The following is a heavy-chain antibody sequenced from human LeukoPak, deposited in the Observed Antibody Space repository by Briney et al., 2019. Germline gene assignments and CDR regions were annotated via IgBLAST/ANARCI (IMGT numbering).Heavy chain of an antibody. Sequence: SETLSLTCAVSGGSISSGGYSWSWIRQPPGKGLEWIGYIYHSGSTYYNPSLKSRVTISVDTSKNQFSLKLSSVTAADTAVYYCARLNYYDSSGYYYPWIDYWGQGTLVTVSS. CDR1: GGSISSGGYS. V-gene: IGHV4-30-2*02. D-gene: IGHD3-22*01. CDR2: IYHSGST. CDR3: ARLNYYDSSGYYYPWIDY. J-gene: IGHJ4*02.